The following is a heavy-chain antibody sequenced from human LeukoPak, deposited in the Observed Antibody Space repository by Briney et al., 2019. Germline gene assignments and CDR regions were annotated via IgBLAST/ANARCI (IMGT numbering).Heavy chain of an antibody. CDR3: ARDSGDGYNGAFDI. CDR1: GFSFSSYS. D-gene: IGHD5-24*01. CDR2: ISSSRNTI. J-gene: IGHJ3*02. V-gene: IGHV3-48*01. Sequence: AGGSLRLSRAASGFSFSSYSMNWVRQAPGKGLEWVSYISSSRNTIYYADSVKGRFTISRDNAKNSLYLQMNSLRAGDTAVYYCARDSGDGYNGAFDIWGQGTMVTVSS.